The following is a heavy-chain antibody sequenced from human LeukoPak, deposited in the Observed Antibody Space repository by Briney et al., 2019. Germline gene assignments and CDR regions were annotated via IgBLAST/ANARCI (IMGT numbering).Heavy chain of an antibody. V-gene: IGHV3-11*04. J-gene: IGHJ4*02. CDR1: GFTFSDYY. D-gene: IGHD3-9*01. Sequence: PGGSLRLSCAASGFTFSDYYMSWIRQAPGKGLEWVSYISSSGSTVYYADSVKGRFTISRDSSKNTLFLQMNSLRAEDTAVYYCAKGRYYNILTGYYVRRGLDYWGQGTLVTASS. CDR2: ISSSGSTV. CDR3: AKGRYYNILTGYYVRRGLDY.